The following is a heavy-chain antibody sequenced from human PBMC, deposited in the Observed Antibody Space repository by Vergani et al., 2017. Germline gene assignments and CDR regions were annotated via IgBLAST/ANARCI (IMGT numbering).Heavy chain of an antibody. CDR3: AREDKWF. D-gene: IGHD3-22*01. Sequence: QVQLVESGGGVVQPGRSLRLSCAASGFTFSSYAMHWVRQAPGKGLEWVAVISYDGSNKYYADSVKGRFTISKDNSKNTLYLQMNSLSAEDTAVYDCAREDKWFWGQGTLVTVSS. J-gene: IGHJ4*02. CDR2: ISYDGSNK. V-gene: IGHV3-30-3*01. CDR1: GFTFSSYA.